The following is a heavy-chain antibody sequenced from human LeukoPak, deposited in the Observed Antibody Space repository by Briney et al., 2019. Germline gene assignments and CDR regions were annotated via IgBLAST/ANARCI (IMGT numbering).Heavy chain of an antibody. D-gene: IGHD3-10*01. CDR2: ISAYNGNT. J-gene: IGHJ4*02. Sequence: ASVKVSCKASGYTXTSYGISWVRQAPGQGLEWMGWISAYNGNTNYAQKLQGRVTMTTDTSTSTAYMELRSLRSDDTAVYYCARGLWAGSGSYYDFDYWGQGTLVTVSS. V-gene: IGHV1-18*01. CDR3: ARGLWAGSGSYYDFDY. CDR1: GYTXTSYG.